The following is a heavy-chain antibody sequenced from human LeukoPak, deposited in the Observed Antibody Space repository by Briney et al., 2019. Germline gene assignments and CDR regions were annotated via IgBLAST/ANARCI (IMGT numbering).Heavy chain of an antibody. CDR3: AREGALWFGESRAFDI. CDR2: ISSSGSTI. D-gene: IGHD3-10*01. Sequence: GGSLRLSCAASGFTFSSYEMNWVRQAPGKGLEWVSYISSSGSTIYYADSVKGRFTISRDNAKNSLYLQMNSLRAEDTAVYYCAREGALWFGESRAFDIWGQGTMATVSS. CDR1: GFTFSSYE. V-gene: IGHV3-48*03. J-gene: IGHJ3*02.